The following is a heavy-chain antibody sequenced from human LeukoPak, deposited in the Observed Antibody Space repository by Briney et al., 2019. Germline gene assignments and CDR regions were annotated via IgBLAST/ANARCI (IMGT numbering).Heavy chain of an antibody. V-gene: IGHV3-43*01. J-gene: IGHJ4*02. CDR2: ISWDGGST. Sequence: SGGSLRLSCAASGFTFDDYTMHWVRQAPGKGLEWVSLISWDGGSTYYADSVKGRFTISRDNSKNSLYLQMNSLRTEDTALYYCAKDRETRWLQSYYFDYWGQGTLVTVSS. CDR1: GFTFDDYT. CDR3: AKDRETRWLQSYYFDY. D-gene: IGHD5-24*01.